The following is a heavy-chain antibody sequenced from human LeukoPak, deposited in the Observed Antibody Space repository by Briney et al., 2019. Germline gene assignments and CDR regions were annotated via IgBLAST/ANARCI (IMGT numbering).Heavy chain of an antibody. V-gene: IGHV4-38-2*02. J-gene: IGHJ6*03. D-gene: IGHD4-17*01. CDR3: ARVEPYGAGDPFYYYKDV. Sequence: PSETLSLTCSVSGYSISSAYYWGWIRQPPGKGLEWIGNIYHTGSTYYNPSLKSRITISVDMSKSQFSLKLRSVTAADTAVYYCARVEPYGAGDPFYYYKDVWGEGTTVIVSS. CDR1: GYSISSAYY. CDR2: IYHTGST.